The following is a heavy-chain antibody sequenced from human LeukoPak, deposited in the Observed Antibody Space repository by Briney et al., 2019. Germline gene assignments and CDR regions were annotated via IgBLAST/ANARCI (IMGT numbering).Heavy chain of an antibody. CDR2: ISAYNGNT. CDR3: ARGQLEQQLLPYYYYYYGMDV. CDR1: GYTFTSYG. J-gene: IGHJ6*02. Sequence: GASVKVSCKASGYTFTSYGISWVRQAPGRGLEWMGWISAYNGNTNYAQKLQGRVTMTTDTSTSTAYMELRSLRSDDTAVYYCARGQLEQQLLPYYYYYYGMDVWGQGTTVTVSS. D-gene: IGHD6-13*01. V-gene: IGHV1-18*01.